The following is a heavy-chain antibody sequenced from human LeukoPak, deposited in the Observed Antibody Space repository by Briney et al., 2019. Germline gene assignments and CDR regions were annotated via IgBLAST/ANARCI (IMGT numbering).Heavy chain of an antibody. CDR2: INHSGST. J-gene: IGHJ6*03. Sequence: PSETLSLTCAVYGGSFSGYYWSWIRQPPGKGLEWIGEINHSGSTNYNPSLKSRVTISVDTSKNQFSLKLSSVTAADTAVYYCASYKGGSGSYYKIEARYYYMNVWGKGTTVTISS. CDR1: GGSFSGYY. V-gene: IGHV4-34*01. CDR3: ASYKGGSGSYYKIEARYYYMNV. D-gene: IGHD3-10*01.